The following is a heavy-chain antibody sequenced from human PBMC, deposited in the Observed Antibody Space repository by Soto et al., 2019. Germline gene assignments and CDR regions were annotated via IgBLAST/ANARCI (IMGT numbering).Heavy chain of an antibody. D-gene: IGHD2-8*02. CDR2: ILVDGRT. Sequence: GGSLRLSCAASGFSISDNYMTWVRQAPGKGLEWVSTILVDGRTFYVDSVKGRFTISRDSSQNTVYLQMNSLTAGDTALYYCAKATATGGGAFDICGQGTMVTVSS. J-gene: IGHJ3*02. CDR3: AKATATGGGAFDI. CDR1: GFSISDNY. V-gene: IGHV3-23*01.